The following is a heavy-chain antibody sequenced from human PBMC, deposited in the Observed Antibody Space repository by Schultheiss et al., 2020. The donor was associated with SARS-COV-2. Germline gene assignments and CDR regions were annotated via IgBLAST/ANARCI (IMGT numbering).Heavy chain of an antibody. CDR3: ARDSLATVVTLNWFDP. J-gene: IGHJ5*02. CDR1: GFTFSNYG. Sequence: GGSLRLSCAASGFTFSNYGMHWVRQAPGKGLEWVAVISYDGSNKYYADSVKGRFTISRDNSKNTLYLQMNSLRAEDTAVYYCARDSLATVVTLNWFDPWGQGTLVTVSS. D-gene: IGHD4-23*01. V-gene: IGHV3-30*03. CDR2: ISYDGSNK.